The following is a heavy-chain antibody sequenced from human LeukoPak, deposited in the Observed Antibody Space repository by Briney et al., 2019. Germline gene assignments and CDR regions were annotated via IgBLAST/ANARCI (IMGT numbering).Heavy chain of an antibody. CDR1: GGTFSSYT. Sequence: ASAKVSCKASGGTFSSYTISWVRQAPGQGLEWMGWINPNSGGTNYAQKFQGRVTMTRDTSISTAYMELSRLRSDDTAVYYCARDRIFGVVMKGNWFDPWGQGTLVTVSS. CDR2: INPNSGGT. V-gene: IGHV1-2*02. CDR3: ARDRIFGVVMKGNWFDP. J-gene: IGHJ5*02. D-gene: IGHD3-3*01.